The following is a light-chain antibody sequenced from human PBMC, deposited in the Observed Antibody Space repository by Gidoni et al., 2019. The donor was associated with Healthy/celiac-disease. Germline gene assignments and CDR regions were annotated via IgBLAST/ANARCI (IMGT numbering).Light chain of an antibody. CDR1: QSLGYSDGNTD. V-gene: IGKV2D-30*01. CDR3: MQGTHWLLT. J-gene: IGKJ4*01. CDR2: KVS. Sequence: DVVMNQSPPPPPVTLGQPASIFCRSSQSLGYSDGNTDLNWFQQRPGQFPRRLIYKVSAWDAGVRDSGSGIGSGSDFTLKISRVEAEDVEVYYCMQGTHWLLTFGRGTKVEIK.